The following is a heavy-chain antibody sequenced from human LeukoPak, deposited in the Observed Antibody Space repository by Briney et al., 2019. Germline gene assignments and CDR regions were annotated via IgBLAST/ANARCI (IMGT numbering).Heavy chain of an antibody. CDR3: ARDLPNIVVVPAAELENWFDP. CDR2: ISVNAGNT. Sequence: ASVKVSCKASGYTFSSYGISWVRQAPGQALEWVGWISVNAGNTNYAQKLQGRVTMTTDTSTSTAYMELRSLRSDDTAVYYCARDLPNIVVVPAAELENWFDPWGQGTLVTVSS. V-gene: IGHV1-18*01. D-gene: IGHD2-2*01. CDR1: GYTFSSYG. J-gene: IGHJ5*02.